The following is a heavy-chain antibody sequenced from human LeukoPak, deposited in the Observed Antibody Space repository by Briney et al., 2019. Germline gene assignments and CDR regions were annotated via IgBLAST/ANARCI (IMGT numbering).Heavy chain of an antibody. CDR2: IKSKTDSGTT. Sequence: PGGSLRLSCAASGFTFSDAWMSWVRQAPGKGLEWVGRIKSKTDSGTTDYAAPVKGRFTISRDDSENTLYLQMNSLKTEDTAVYYCSSLAMIRGVIPFDYWGQGTLVTVSS. D-gene: IGHD3-10*01. V-gene: IGHV3-15*01. CDR1: GFTFSDAW. CDR3: SSLAMIRGVIPFDY. J-gene: IGHJ4*02.